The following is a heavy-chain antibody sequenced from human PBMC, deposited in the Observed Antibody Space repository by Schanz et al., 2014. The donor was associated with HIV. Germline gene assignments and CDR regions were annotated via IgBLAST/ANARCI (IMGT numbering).Heavy chain of an antibody. CDR3: AKEEQKLGGVGGYHFDY. J-gene: IGHJ4*02. Sequence: QVQLVESGGGVVQPGRSLRLSCAASGFTFSSYGMHWVRQAPGKGLEWVAVISYDGSNKYYADSVKGRFTISRDISKNPLYLQMNSLRAEDTAVYYCAKEEQKLGGVGGYHFDYWGQGTLVTVSS. CDR2: ISYDGSNK. CDR1: GFTFSSYG. D-gene: IGHD6-13*01. V-gene: IGHV3-30*18.